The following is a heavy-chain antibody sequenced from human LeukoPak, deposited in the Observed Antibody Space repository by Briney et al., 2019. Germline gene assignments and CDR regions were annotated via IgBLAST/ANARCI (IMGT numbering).Heavy chain of an antibody. CDR1: GFTFSRYW. CDR3: ARDNFWSGYGSFYYYYMDV. D-gene: IGHD3-3*01. V-gene: IGHV3-74*01. Sequence: GGSLRLSCAASGFTFSRYWMHWVRQAPGKGLVWVSPISSDGISTTYADSVKGRFTISRDNANNTLYLQMNSLRVEDTAVYYCARDNFWSGYGSFYYYYMDVWGKGTPVTVSS. J-gene: IGHJ6*03. CDR2: ISSDGIST.